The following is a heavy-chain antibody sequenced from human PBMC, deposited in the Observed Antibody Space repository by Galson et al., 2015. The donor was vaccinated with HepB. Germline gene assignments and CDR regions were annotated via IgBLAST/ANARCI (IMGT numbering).Heavy chain of an antibody. CDR1: GFTFSSYG. D-gene: IGHD6-13*01. Sequence: SLRLSCAASGFTFSSYGMHWVRQAPGKGLEWVAGISYDGSNKYYADSVKGRFTISRDNSKNTLYLQMNSLRAEDTAVYYCAKDRHPGIAAAGSNWFDPWGQGTLVTVSS. CDR3: AKDRHPGIAAAGSNWFDP. J-gene: IGHJ5*02. CDR2: ISYDGSNK. V-gene: IGHV3-30*18.